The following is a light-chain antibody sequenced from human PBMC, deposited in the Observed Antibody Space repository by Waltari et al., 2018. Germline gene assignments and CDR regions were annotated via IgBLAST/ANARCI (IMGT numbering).Light chain of an antibody. CDR2: VNSDGSQ. Sequence: QLVLTQSPSASASLGASDRLTCTLDSGHTSNIIARHQQQPKKGPRYLMKVNSDGSQSKGNEVADRCSGCGSGADRYPTISSVQSGDEADYYCQTGGHGTWVFGGGTKLTVL. CDR3: QTGGHGTWV. V-gene: IGLV4-69*01. CDR1: SGHTSNI. J-gene: IGLJ3*02.